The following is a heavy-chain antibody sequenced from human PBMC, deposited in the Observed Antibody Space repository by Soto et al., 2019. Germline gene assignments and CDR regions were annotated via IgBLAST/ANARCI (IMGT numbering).Heavy chain of an antibody. V-gene: IGHV4-31*03. CDR2: IYYSGST. J-gene: IGHJ4*02. D-gene: IGHD1-26*01. CDR3: ASSEGANLVDY. CDR1: GVSLSSGGYY. Sequence: SETLSLTCTVSGVSLSSGGYYLSWLRQHPGKGLEWIGYIYYSGSTYYNPSLKSRVTISVDTSKNQFSLKLSSVTAADTAVYYCASSEGANLVDYWGQGTLVTVSS.